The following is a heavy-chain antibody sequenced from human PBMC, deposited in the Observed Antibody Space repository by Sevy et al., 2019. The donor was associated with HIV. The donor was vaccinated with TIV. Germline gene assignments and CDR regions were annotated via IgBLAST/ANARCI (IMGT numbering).Heavy chain of an antibody. CDR3: ARAISVVPNTGVWFDS. J-gene: IGHJ5*01. CDR2: ISNYNSNR. D-gene: IGHD3-22*01. Sequence: ASVKVSCKASGYIFTSYGITWVRQAPGQGLEWMGWISNYNSNRKSAQRFQDRVTMTTDRSTSTAYMELTSLTKDDTAVYYCARAISVVPNTGVWFDSWGQGTQVTVSS. CDR1: GYIFTSYG. V-gene: IGHV1-18*01.